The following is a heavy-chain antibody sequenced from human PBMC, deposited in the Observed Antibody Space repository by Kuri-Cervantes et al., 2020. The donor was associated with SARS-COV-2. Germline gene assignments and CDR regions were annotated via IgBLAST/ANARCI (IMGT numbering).Heavy chain of an antibody. V-gene: IGHV4-61*01. CDR1: GGSVSSGSYY. J-gene: IGHJ4*02. D-gene: IGHD5-12*01. CDR3: ARVAYSGYFFDY. CDR2: IYYSGST. Sequence: ESLKISCTVSGGSVSSGSYYWSWIRQPPGKGLEWIGYIYYSGSTNYNPSLKSRVTISVDTSKNQFSLKLSSVTAADTAVYYCARVAYSGYFFDYWGQGTRVTGSS.